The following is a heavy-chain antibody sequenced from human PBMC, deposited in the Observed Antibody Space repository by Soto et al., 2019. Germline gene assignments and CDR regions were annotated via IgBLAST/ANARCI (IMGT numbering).Heavy chain of an antibody. V-gene: IGHV3-23*01. D-gene: IGHD3-22*01. CDR1: GFTFSSYA. J-gene: IGHJ5*02. CDR3: ARDRALYYYDSSGYYHGWFDP. CDR2: ISGSGGST. Sequence: PGGSLRLSCAASGFTFSSYAMSWARQAPGKGLEWVSAISGSGGSTYYADSVKGRFTISRDNSKNSLYLQMNSLRAEDTAVYYCARDRALYYYDSSGYYHGWFDPWGQGTLVTVSS.